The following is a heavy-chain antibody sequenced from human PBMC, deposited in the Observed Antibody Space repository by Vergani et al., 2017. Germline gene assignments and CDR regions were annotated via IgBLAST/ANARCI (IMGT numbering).Heavy chain of an antibody. CDR3: ARSGYCAHGVCYMTYYYYMDV. J-gene: IGHJ6*03. CDR1: GFTLSSHA. D-gene: IGHD2-8*01. Sequence: VHLLESGGGVVQPGRSLRLSCAGSGFTLSSHAMHWVRQAPGKGLEWVAFIWYDGSKEYYAYSVKGRFTISRDNSKNTLYLQMNNLRAADTAVYYCARSGYCAHGVCYMTYYYYMDVWGKGTAVTVSS. CDR2: IWYDGSKE. V-gene: IGHV3-33*01.